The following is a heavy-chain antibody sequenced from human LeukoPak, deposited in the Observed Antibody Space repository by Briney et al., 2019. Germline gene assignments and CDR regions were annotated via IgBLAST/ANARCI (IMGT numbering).Heavy chain of an antibody. CDR1: GFMFSIHS. D-gene: IGHD3-16*01. CDR2: ISSSSTTI. CDR3: ARTDGGDY. V-gene: IGHV3-48*01. Sequence: GGSLRLSCAASGFMFSIHSMSWVRQAPGKGLEWVSYISSSSTTIYYADSVKGRFTISRDNAKNSLYLQMNSLRAEDTAVYYCARTDGGDYWGQGTLVTVSS. J-gene: IGHJ4*02.